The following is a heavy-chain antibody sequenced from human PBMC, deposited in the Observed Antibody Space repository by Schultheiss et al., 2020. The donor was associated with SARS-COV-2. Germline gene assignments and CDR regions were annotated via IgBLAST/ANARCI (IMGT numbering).Heavy chain of an antibody. CDR2: IRSKAYGGTT. J-gene: IGHJ4*02. V-gene: IGHV3-49*03. CDR1: GFTFGDYA. D-gene: IGHD6-19*01. CDR3: TTSDPYSSGWLFDY. Sequence: GESLKISCTASGFTFGDYAMSWFRQAPGKGLEWVGFIRSKAYGGTTEYAASVKGRFTISRDDSKSIAYLQMNSLKTEDTAVYYCTTSDPYSSGWLFDYWGQGTLVTVSS.